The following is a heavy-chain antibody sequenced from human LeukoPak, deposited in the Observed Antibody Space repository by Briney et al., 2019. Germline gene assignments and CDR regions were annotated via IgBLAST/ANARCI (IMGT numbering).Heavy chain of an antibody. D-gene: IGHD4-23*01. CDR3: ARGFGGGNPSWFDP. CDR1: GFTFSSYS. J-gene: IGHJ5*02. V-gene: IGHV3-21*01. CDR2: ISSSSSYI. Sequence: GGSLRLSSAASGFTFSSYSMNWVRQAPGKGLEWVSSISSSSSYIYYADSVKGRFTISRDNAKNSLYLQMNSLRAEDTAVYYCARGFGGGNPSWFDPWGQGTLVAVSS.